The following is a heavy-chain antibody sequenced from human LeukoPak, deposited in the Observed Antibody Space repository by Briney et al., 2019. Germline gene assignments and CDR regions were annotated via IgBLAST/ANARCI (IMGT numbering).Heavy chain of an antibody. D-gene: IGHD1-1*01. Sequence: PSESLSLTCTVSGGSISSYYWSWIRQPPGKGLEWIGYISYSGSTNFNPSLKSRVTISVDTSKNQFSLKLSSVTAADTAVYYCAREGTAGTNLNWFDPWGQGTLVTVSS. CDR1: GGSISSYY. CDR3: AREGTAGTNLNWFDP. J-gene: IGHJ5*02. V-gene: IGHV4-59*01. CDR2: ISYSGST.